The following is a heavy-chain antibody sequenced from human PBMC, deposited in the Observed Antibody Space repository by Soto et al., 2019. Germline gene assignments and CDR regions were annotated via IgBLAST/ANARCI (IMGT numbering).Heavy chain of an antibody. J-gene: IGHJ4*01. D-gene: IGHD2-21*02. CDR2: ISYDGSEE. CDR1: GFAFSSFG. CDR3: AKGRFVVVTISPFDH. Sequence: QPGGSLRLSCAASGFAFSSFGMHWVRQAPGKGLEWVAVISYDGSEESYAGSVKGRATVSRDNSKNTVYLQMNRLRGDDSAIYYCAKGRFVVVTISPFDHWGQGTLVTVSS. V-gene: IGHV3-30*18.